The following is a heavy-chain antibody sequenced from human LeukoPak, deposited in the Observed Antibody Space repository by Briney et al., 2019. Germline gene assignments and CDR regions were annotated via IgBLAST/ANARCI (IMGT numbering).Heavy chain of an antibody. CDR3: AGVYYDSSGYYSLDY. V-gene: IGHV4-39*01. CDR1: GVSISSSSYY. CDR2: IYYSGST. J-gene: IGHJ4*02. Sequence: SETLSLTCTVSGVSISSSSYYWGWLRQPPGKGLEWIGSIYYSGSTYYNPSLKSRVTISVDTSKNQFSLKLSSVTAADTAVYYCAGVYYDSSGYYSLDYWGQGTLVTVSS. D-gene: IGHD3-22*01.